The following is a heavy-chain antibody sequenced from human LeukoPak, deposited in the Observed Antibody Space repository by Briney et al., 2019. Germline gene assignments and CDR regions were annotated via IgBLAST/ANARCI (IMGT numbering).Heavy chain of an antibody. Sequence: KPSETLSLTCTVSGAPLSSNYWSWIRQPPGKGLEWIGSIYHSGGVNYNPSLKSRVTISADTSKNQFSLKLNSVTAADTAVYYCARDRSPSRFYSWGQGTLVNVFS. CDR2: IYHSGGV. CDR3: ARDRSPSRFYS. J-gene: IGHJ4*02. V-gene: IGHV4-59*01. CDR1: GAPLSSNY.